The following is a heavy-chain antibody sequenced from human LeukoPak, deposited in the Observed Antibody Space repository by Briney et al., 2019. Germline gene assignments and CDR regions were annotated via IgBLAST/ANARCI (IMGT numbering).Heavy chain of an antibody. D-gene: IGHD2-2*01. J-gene: IGHJ5*02. CDR2: IYYSGST. V-gene: IGHV4-31*03. CDR1: GGSISSGGYY. CDR3: ARDWGGGCSSTSCYGGWLDP. Sequence: SETLSLTCTVSGGSISSGGYYWSWIRQHPGKGLEWIGYIYYSGSTYYNPSLKSRVTISVDTSKNQFSLKLSSVTAADTAVYYCARDWGGGCSSTSCYGGWLDPWGQGTLVTVSS.